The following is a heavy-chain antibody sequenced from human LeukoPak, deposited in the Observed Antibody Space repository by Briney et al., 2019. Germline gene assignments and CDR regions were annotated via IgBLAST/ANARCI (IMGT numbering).Heavy chain of an antibody. CDR2: ISYDGSNK. Sequence: GGSLRLSCAAAGFTFSSYAMHWVRQAPGKGLEWVAVISYDGSNKYYADSVKGRFTISRDNSKNTLYLQMNSLRAEDTAVYYCARRAGAYSHPYDYWGQGTLVTVSS. D-gene: IGHD4/OR15-4a*01. CDR3: ARRAGAYSHPYDY. J-gene: IGHJ4*02. V-gene: IGHV3-30*07. CDR1: GFTFSSYA.